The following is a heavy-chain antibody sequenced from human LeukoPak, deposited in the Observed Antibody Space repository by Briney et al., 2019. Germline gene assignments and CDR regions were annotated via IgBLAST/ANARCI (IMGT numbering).Heavy chain of an antibody. J-gene: IGHJ4*02. D-gene: IGHD3-10*01. CDR3: ARALSYYGSGRYDFDY. V-gene: IGHV1-2*06. Sequence: ASVKVSCKASGYTFNGYYMHWVRQAPGQGLEWMGRINPNSGGTNYAQKFQGRVTMTRDTSISTAYMELSRLRSDDTAVYYCARALSYYGSGRYDFDYWGQGTLVTVSS. CDR1: GYTFNGYY. CDR2: INPNSGGT.